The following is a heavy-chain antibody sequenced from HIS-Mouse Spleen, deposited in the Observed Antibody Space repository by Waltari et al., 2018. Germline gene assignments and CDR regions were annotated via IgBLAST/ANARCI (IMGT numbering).Heavy chain of an antibody. CDR2: IYYSGST. CDR3: ARDEKSYDFWSGYYLGGANWFDP. V-gene: IGHV4-39*07. Sequence: QLQLQESGPGLVKPSETLSLTCTVSGGSISSSSYYWGWIRQPPGKGLEWIGIIYYSGSTYYNPSLKSRVTISVDPSKNQFSLKLSSVTAADTAVYYCARDEKSYDFWSGYYLGGANWFDPWGQGTLVTVSS. J-gene: IGHJ5*02. D-gene: IGHD3-3*01. CDR1: GGSISSSSYY.